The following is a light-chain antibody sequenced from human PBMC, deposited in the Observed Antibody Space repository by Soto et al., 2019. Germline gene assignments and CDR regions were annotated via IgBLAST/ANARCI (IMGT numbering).Light chain of an antibody. J-gene: IGKJ5*01. CDR2: GAS. Sequence: EIVLTQSPGTLSLSPGERATLSCRVSQSVSGTYLAWCQQRPGQAPRLLIYGASTRAAGIPDRFSGSGSGTDFTLTITRLEPEDSAVYFCQQYTGPPTTFGQGTLLEI. V-gene: IGKV3-20*01. CDR3: QQYTGPPTT. CDR1: QSVSGTY.